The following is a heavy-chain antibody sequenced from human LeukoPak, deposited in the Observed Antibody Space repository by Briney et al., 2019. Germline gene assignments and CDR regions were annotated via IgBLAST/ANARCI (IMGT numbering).Heavy chain of an antibody. V-gene: IGHV3-23*01. CDR3: AKGSLHHDILTGYADYFDY. J-gene: IGHJ4*02. CDR1: GFTFSSYA. CDR2: ISGSGGST. Sequence: GGSLRLSCAASGFTFSSYAMSWVRQAPGKGLEWVSAISGSGGSTYYADSVKGRFTISRDNSKNTLYLQMNSLRAEDTAVYYCAKGSLHHDILTGYADYFDYWGQGTLVTVSS. D-gene: IGHD3-9*01.